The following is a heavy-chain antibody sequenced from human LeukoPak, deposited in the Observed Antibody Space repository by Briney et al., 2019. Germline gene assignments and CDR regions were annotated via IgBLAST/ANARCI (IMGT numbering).Heavy chain of an antibody. Sequence: SETLSLTCTVSGGSISSGDYYWSWIRQPPGKGLEWIGRMYIGGRTTYNPSLKSRVTISLETTENQFSLRLRSVTAADTAVYYCAREGIAVADTYYYYYMDVWGKGTWVTVSS. CDR1: GGSISSGDYY. CDR3: AREGIAVADTYYYYYMDV. CDR2: MYIGGRT. D-gene: IGHD6-19*01. J-gene: IGHJ6*03. V-gene: IGHV4-61*02.